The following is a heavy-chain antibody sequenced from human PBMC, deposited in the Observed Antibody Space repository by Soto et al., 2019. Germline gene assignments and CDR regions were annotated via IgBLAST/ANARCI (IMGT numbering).Heavy chain of an antibody. CDR1: GFAFSSYG. V-gene: IGHV3-30*18. Sequence: QVQLVESGGGVVQPGRSLRLSCAASGFAFSSYGMDWVRQAPSKRLEWVAVISYDGSNKYCADSVKGRFTISRDNSKNTLYLQMNSLRAEDTAVYYCAKDPGGQAVALDYWGQGTLVTVSS. CDR2: ISYDGSNK. CDR3: AKDPGGQAVALDY. D-gene: IGHD6-19*01. J-gene: IGHJ4*02.